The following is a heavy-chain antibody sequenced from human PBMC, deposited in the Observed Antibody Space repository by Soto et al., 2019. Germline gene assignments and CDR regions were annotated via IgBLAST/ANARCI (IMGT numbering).Heavy chain of an antibody. CDR2: ISYDGVNK. J-gene: IGHJ6*02. CDR1: GFTFSTYG. Sequence: QVQLVESGGGVVQPGRSLRLSCVASGFTFSTYGIHWIRQAPGRGLEWVAVISYDGVNKYYADSVKGRLTISRDNSKNTVHLQMNSLRGEDTAVYYCAKGQHCTTTSCYFYHYGMDIWGQGTTVAVSS. V-gene: IGHV3-30*18. CDR3: AKGQHCTTTSCYFYHYGMDI. D-gene: IGHD2-2*01.